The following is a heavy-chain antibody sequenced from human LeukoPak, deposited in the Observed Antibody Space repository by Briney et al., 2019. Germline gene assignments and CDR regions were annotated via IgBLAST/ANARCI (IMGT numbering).Heavy chain of an antibody. J-gene: IGHJ4*02. CDR1: GFTFSSYG. D-gene: IGHD2-2*01. CDR2: IWSDGSNT. Sequence: GGSLRLSCAAPGFTFSSYGMHWVRQAPGKGLEWVAAIWSDGSNTYYADSVKGRFTISRDNSKNTLYLQMNSLRAEDTAVYFCARDVCSSTSCSFGYWGQGTLVTVSS. CDR3: ARDVCSSTSCSFGY. V-gene: IGHV3-33*01.